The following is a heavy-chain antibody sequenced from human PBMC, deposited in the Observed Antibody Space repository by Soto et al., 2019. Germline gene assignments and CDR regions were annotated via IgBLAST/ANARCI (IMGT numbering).Heavy chain of an antibody. V-gene: IGHV3-23*01. J-gene: IGHJ6*02. Sequence: EVQLLESGGGLVQPGGSLRLSCAASGFTFSSYAMSWVRQAPGKGLEWVSAISGSGGSTYYADSVKGRFTISRDNSKKTLYLQMNSLSAEDTAVYYCAKDRGYSYGYSPRYYYGMDVWGQGTTVTVSS. CDR2: ISGSGGST. CDR3: AKDRGYSYGYSPRYYYGMDV. D-gene: IGHD5-18*01. CDR1: GFTFSSYA.